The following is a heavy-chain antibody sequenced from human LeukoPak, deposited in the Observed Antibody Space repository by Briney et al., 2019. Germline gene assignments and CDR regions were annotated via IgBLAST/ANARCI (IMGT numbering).Heavy chain of an antibody. Sequence: PSETLSLTCTVSGGSISSSYYYWGWIRQPPGKGLEWIGYIYYSGSTNYNPSLKSRVTISVDTSKNQFSLKLSSVTAADTAVYYCARGWHDQYGFDPWGQGTLVTVSS. J-gene: IGHJ5*02. V-gene: IGHV4-61*05. CDR3: ARGWHDQYGFDP. D-gene: IGHD2-15*01. CDR1: GGSISSSYYY. CDR2: IYYSGST.